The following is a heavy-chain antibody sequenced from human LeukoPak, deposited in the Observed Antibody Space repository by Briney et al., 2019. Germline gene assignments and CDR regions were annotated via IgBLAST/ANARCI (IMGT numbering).Heavy chain of an antibody. CDR2: IKSKTEGGTT. CDR1: GFTFSSYG. D-gene: IGHD1-26*01. Sequence: GGSLRLSCAASGFTFSSYGMHWVRQAPGKGLEWVGRIKSKTEGGTTDYAAPVKGRFTISRDDSKNTLSLQMDSLKIEDTAVYYCTAEMGAVDTSDIWGQGTMVTVSS. V-gene: IGHV3-15*01. J-gene: IGHJ3*02. CDR3: TAEMGAVDTSDI.